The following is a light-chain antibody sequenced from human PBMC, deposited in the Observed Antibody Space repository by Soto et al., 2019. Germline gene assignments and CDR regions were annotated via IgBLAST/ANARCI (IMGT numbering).Light chain of an antibody. Sequence: QAVVTQEPSVTVSPGGTVTLTCGSSTGAVTSGHFPYWFQQKPGQAPRTLIYEASNKYSWTPARFSGSLLGGKAALTLSGAQPEDEADYYCLLSYNDDRVFGGGTKLTV. V-gene: IGLV7-46*01. CDR2: EAS. J-gene: IGLJ2*01. CDR1: TGAVTSGHF. CDR3: LLSYNDDRV.